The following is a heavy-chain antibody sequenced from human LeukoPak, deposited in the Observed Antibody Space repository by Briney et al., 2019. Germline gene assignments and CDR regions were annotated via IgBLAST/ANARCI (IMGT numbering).Heavy chain of an antibody. CDR2: ISSSGTTI. Sequence: GGSLRLSCAASGFTFSTYEMNWVRQAPGKGLEWVSYISSSGTTIHYADSVKGRFTISRDNAKNSVYLQMNSLRVEGTAVYYCARVRYQTADYWGQGTLVTVSS. CDR1: GFTFSTYE. J-gene: IGHJ4*02. CDR3: ARVRYQTADY. V-gene: IGHV3-48*03. D-gene: IGHD3-16*02.